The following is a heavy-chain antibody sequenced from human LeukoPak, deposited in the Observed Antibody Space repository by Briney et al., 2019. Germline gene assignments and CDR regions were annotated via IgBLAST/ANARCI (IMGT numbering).Heavy chain of an antibody. J-gene: IGHJ4*02. V-gene: IGHV4-30-2*01. CDR2: IYHSGST. Sequence: SETLSLTCTVSGGSISSGGYYWSWIRQPPGKGLEWIGYIYHSGSTYYNPSLKSRVTISVDRSKNQFSLKLSSVTAADTAVYYCAGTFMRAFDYWGQGTLVTVSS. CDR3: AGTFMRAFDY. CDR1: GGSISSGGYY. D-gene: IGHD1-14*01.